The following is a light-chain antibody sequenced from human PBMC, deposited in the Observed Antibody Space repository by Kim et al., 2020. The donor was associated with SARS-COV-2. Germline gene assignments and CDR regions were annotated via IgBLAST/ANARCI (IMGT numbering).Light chain of an antibody. CDR3: GTWDSSLSAVV. CDR2: DNN. Sequence: GQKVTISCSGCSSNIGNNYVSWYQQVPGTAPKLLIYDNNKRPSGIPDRFSGSKSGTSATLGITGLQTGDEADYYCGTWDSSLSAVVFGGGTQLTVL. CDR1: SSNIGNNY. V-gene: IGLV1-51*01. J-gene: IGLJ2*01.